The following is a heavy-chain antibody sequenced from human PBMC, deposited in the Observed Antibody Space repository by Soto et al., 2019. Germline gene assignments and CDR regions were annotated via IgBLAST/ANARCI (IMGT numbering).Heavy chain of an antibody. CDR1: GGTFSSYT. Sequence: QVQLVQSGAEVKKPGSSVKVSCKASGGTFSSYTISWVRQAPGQGLEWMGRIIPILGIANYAQKFQGRVKIAADKSTSTDYMELSSLRSEDTAVYYCARAQLELTTGWFDPWGQGTLVTVSS. V-gene: IGHV1-69*02. CDR3: ARAQLELTTGWFDP. D-gene: IGHD1-1*01. CDR2: IIPILGIA. J-gene: IGHJ5*02.